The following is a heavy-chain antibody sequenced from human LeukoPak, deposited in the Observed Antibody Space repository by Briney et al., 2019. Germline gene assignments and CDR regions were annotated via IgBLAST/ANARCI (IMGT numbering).Heavy chain of an antibody. CDR1: GGSISSYC. Sequence: PSETLSLTCTVSGGSISSYCWSWIRQPPGKGLEWIGYIYYSGSTNYNPSLKSRVTISVDTSKNQFSLKLSSVTAADTAVYYCARQGGDYGDYFDYWGQGTLVTVSS. J-gene: IGHJ4*02. D-gene: IGHD4-17*01. V-gene: IGHV4-59*08. CDR3: ARQGGDYGDYFDY. CDR2: IYYSGST.